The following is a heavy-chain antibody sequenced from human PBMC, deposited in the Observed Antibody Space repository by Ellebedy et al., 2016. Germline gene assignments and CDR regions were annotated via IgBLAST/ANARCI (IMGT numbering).Heavy chain of an antibody. V-gene: IGHV3-23*01. J-gene: IGHJ5*02. Sequence: GESLKISXTASGLNFNTFFMTWVRQAPGKGLEWVSTISAGSDTTYLADSVRGRFTVSRDNSKYILYLHMKNLRVDDTAVYYCRPGHYANLWGHGTLVTVSS. CDR2: ISAGSDTT. CDR3: RPGHYANL. D-gene: IGHD4-17*01. CDR1: GLNFNTFF.